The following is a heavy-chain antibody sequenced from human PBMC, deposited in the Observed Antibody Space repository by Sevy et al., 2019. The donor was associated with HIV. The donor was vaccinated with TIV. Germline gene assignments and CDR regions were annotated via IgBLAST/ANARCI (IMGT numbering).Heavy chain of an antibody. CDR3: TRNGGAIDNGFDP. V-gene: IGHV3-48*03. Sequence: GGSLRLSCTASGFTFSSYDMNWVRQAPGKGLEWVSEISSSGSSIYYADSVKGRFTISRDNAKNSLNLQMNSLRAEDTAVYYCTRNGGAIDNGFDPWGQGTLVTVSS. D-gene: IGHD2-8*01. CDR2: ISSSGSSI. J-gene: IGHJ5*02. CDR1: GFTFSSYD.